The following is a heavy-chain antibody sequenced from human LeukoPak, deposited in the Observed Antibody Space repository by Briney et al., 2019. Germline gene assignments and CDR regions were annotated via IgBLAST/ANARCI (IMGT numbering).Heavy chain of an antibody. CDR1: GYTFTSYA. Sequence: GASVKVSCKASGYTFTSYAMHWVRQAPGQRLEWMGWINAGNGNTKYSQKFQGRVTITRDTSASTAYMELSSLRSEDTAVYYCARPEEDYYDSSGYYRPLDYWGQGTLVIVSS. CDR2: INAGNGNT. CDR3: ARPEEDYYDSSGYYRPLDY. D-gene: IGHD3-22*01. V-gene: IGHV1-3*01. J-gene: IGHJ4*02.